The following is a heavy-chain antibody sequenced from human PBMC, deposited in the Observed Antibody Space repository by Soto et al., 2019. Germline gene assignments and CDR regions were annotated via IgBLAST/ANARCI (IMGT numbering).Heavy chain of an antibody. Sequence: QPGGSLRLSCAASGFTFSSYWMSWVRQAPGKGLEWVANIKQDGSEKYYVDSVKGRFTISRDNAKNSLYLQMNSLRAEDTAVYYCARDRGLRYFDWSRHNHNWFDPWGQGTLVTVSS. V-gene: IGHV3-7*01. J-gene: IGHJ5*02. D-gene: IGHD3-9*01. CDR1: GFTFSSYW. CDR3: ARDRGLRYFDWSRHNHNWFDP. CDR2: IKQDGSEK.